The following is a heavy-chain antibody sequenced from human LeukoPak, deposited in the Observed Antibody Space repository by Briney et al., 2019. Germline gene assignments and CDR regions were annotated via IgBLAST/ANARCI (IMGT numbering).Heavy chain of an antibody. V-gene: IGHV3-23*01. J-gene: IGHJ3*02. D-gene: IGHD1-26*01. CDR2: ISGSGGST. CDR3: AKYLIISGSDRGGDAPFDI. Sequence: PGGSLRLSCAASGFTFSSYAMSWVRQAPGKGLEWVSAISGSGGSTYYADSVKGRFTISRDNSKNTLYLQMNSLRAEDTAVYYCAKYLIISGSDRGGDAPFDIWGQGTMVTVSS. CDR1: GFTFSSYA.